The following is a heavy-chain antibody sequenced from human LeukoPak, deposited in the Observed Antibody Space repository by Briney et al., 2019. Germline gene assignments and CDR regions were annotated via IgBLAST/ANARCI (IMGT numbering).Heavy chain of an antibody. CDR3: ARAVADFDY. J-gene: IGHJ4*02. Sequence: GASVKVSCKASGYTFTSYYMHWVRQAPGQGPEWMGVINPDGGSTSYAQKFQGGVTMTRDTSTSTVYMELSTLRSEDTAVYYCARAVADFDYWGQGTLVTVSS. D-gene: IGHD6-19*01. CDR1: GYTFTSYY. CDR2: INPDGGST. V-gene: IGHV1-46*01.